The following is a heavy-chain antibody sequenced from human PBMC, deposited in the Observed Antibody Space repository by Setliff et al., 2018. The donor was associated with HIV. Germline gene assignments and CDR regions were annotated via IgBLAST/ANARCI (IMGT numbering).Heavy chain of an antibody. CDR1: GFTFSNSW. CDR3: ARGGTTSWNF. V-gene: IGHV3-7*01. J-gene: IGHJ4*02. Sequence: GGSLRLSCVASGFTFSNSWMNWVRQAPGKGLEWVANIKPDGSDQYYVDSVKGRFTISRDNANNSLYLQMNSLRLEDTAVYYCARGGTTSWNFWGQGTPVTVSS. D-gene: IGHD4-17*01. CDR2: IKPDGSDQ.